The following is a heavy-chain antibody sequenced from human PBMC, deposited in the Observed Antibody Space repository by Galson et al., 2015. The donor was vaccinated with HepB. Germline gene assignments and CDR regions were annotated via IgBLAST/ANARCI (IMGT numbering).Heavy chain of an antibody. Sequence: ETLSLTCTVSGGSISSSSYYWGWIRQPPGKGLEWIGSIYYSGSTYYNPSLKSRVTISVDTSKNQFSLKLSSVTAADTAVYYCARQGGRYCATTTCYSRPFDIWGQGTMVTVSS. CDR2: IYYSGST. CDR1: GGSISSSSYY. CDR3: ARQGGRYCATTTCYSRPFDI. J-gene: IGHJ3*02. D-gene: IGHD2-2*01. V-gene: IGHV4-39*01.